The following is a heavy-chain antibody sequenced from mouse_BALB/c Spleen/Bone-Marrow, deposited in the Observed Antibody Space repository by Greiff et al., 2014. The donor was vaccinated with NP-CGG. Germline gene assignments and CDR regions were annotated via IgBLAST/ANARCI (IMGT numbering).Heavy chain of an antibody. J-gene: IGHJ2*01. Sequence: EVQLQQSGPGLVKPSQSLSLTCSVTGYSITSGYYWNWIRQFPGNKLEWMGYISYDGSNNYNPSLKNRISITRDTSKNQFFLKLNSVTTEDTATYYGARNWDGYSFDYGGQGTTFTVPS. CDR3: ARNWDGYSFDY. D-gene: IGHD2-3*01. V-gene: IGHV3-6*02. CDR2: ISYDGSN. CDR1: GYSITSGYY.